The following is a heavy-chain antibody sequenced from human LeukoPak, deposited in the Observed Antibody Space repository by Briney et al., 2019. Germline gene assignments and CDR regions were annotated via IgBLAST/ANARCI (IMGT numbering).Heavy chain of an antibody. V-gene: IGHV3-33*01. J-gene: IGHJ4*02. CDR1: GFTFSSYG. CDR2: IWYDGSNK. D-gene: IGHD3-16*02. CDR3: ARDPLGIRMLSLGIDY. Sequence: GGSLRLSCAASGFTFSSYGMHWVRQAPGKGLESVAVIWYDGSNKYYADSVKGRFTISRDNSKNTLYLQMNSLRAEDTAVYYCARDPLGIRMLSLGIDYWGQGTLVTVSS.